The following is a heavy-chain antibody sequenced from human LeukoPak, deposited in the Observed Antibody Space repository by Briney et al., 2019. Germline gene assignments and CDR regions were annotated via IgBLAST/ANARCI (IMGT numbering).Heavy chain of an antibody. D-gene: IGHD3-16*01. CDR2: FRSKSHVGTT. Sequence: GGSLRLSCLVSGLSFGDYSLSWVRQSPAKGEERVDFFRSKSHVGTTEYAASVKGRFTISRDDSKSIASLQMNSLKTEDTALYHCRIEGRGGEYVYYYYGMDVWGQGTTVTVSS. CDR1: GLSFGDYS. V-gene: IGHV3-49*04. J-gene: IGHJ6*02. CDR3: RIEGRGGEYVYYYYGMDV.